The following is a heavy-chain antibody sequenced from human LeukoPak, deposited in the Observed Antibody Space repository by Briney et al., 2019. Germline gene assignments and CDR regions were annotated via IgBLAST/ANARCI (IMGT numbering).Heavy chain of an antibody. CDR3: ATAAARGYSYGRRVFNY. CDR2: VDAEDGET. CDR1: GYTFTDYY. D-gene: IGHD5-18*01. J-gene: IGHJ4*02. V-gene: IGHV1-69-2*01. Sequence: VKVSCKVSGYTFTDYYMHWVQQAAGKGVEWMGLVDAEDGETIYAEKFQGRVTITADTSTDTAYMELSSLRSEDTAVYYCATAAARGYSYGRRVFNYWGKGTLVTVSS.